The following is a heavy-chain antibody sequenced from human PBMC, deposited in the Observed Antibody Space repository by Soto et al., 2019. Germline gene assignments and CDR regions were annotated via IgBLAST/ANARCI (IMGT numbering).Heavy chain of an antibody. CDR2: ISGNSSTI. CDR1: GFTFSSYS. J-gene: IGHJ4*02. Sequence: PGGSLRLSCAASGFTFSSYSMNWVRQAPGKGLEYVSTISGNSSTIYYADSVKGRFTISRDSSKNTLYLQMGSLRAEDMAVYYCARGGDTAMVTWDFDYWGQGALVTVSS. V-gene: IGHV3-64*02. D-gene: IGHD5-18*01. CDR3: ARGGDTAMVTWDFDY.